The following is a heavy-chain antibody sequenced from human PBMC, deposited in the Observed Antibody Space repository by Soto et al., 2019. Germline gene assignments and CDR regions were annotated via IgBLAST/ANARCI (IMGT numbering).Heavy chain of an antibody. Sequence: EVQLLESGGGSVQPGGSLRLSCAASGFTFSSYAMSWVRQAPGKGLEWVSGVSGSGGSTYCVDSVKGRFTISRDYSKNTLYLQMNSLRAEDTAVYYCAKDFGYNYGYDAFDIWGQGTMVTVSS. CDR1: GFTFSSYA. CDR2: VSGSGGST. CDR3: AKDFGYNYGYDAFDI. V-gene: IGHV3-23*01. D-gene: IGHD5-18*01. J-gene: IGHJ3*02.